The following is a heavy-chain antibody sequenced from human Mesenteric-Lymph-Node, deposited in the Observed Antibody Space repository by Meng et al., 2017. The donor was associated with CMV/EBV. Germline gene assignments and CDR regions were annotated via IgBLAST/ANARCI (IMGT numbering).Heavy chain of an antibody. CDR3: ARDILRFLEWSIPQTLDY. V-gene: IGHV3-48*04. Sequence: GESLKISCAASGFTFSSYSMNWVRQAPGKGLEWVSYISSSSSTIYYADSVKGRFTISRDNAKNSLYLQMNSLRAEDTAVYYCARDILRFLEWSIPQTLDYWDQGTLVTVSS. CDR1: GFTFSSYS. CDR2: ISSSSSTI. J-gene: IGHJ4*02. D-gene: IGHD3-3*01.